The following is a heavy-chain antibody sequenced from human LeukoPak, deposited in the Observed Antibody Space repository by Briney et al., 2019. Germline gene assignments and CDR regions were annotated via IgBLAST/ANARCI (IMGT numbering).Heavy chain of an antibody. J-gene: IGHJ6*03. V-gene: IGHV3-74*01. CDR1: GFTFSSYW. Sequence: GGSLRLSCAASGFTFSSYWMHWVRQAPGKGLVWVSRINPDGGSIAYADSVKGRFTISRDNAKHTLYLQMNSLRPEDTAVYYCARGIYYYYYMDVWGKGTTVTVSS. CDR3: ARGIYYYYYMDV. CDR2: INPDGGSI.